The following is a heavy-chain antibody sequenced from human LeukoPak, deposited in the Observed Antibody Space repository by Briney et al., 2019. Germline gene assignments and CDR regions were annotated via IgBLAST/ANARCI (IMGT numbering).Heavy chain of an antibody. CDR2: YNGNT. J-gene: IGHJ3*02. Sequence: YNGNTNYAQKLQGRVTMTTDTSTSTPYLELRSLRSDDTAVYYCARDYIVRSSGWLPDAFHIWGPGTMVTVSS. CDR3: ARDYIVRSSGWLPDAFHI. D-gene: IGHD6-19*01. V-gene: IGHV1-18*01.